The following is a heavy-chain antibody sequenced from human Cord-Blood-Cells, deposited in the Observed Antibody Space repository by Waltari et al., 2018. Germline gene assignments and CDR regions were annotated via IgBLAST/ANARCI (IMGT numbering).Heavy chain of an antibody. CDR3: ARDIAAAGTFAFDI. V-gene: IGHV2-70*04. Sequence: QVTLKESGPALVKPTQTLTLTCTFSGFSLSTSGMRVSWIRQPPGKALEWLARIDWDDDKFYSTSLKTRLTISKDTSKNQVVLTMTNMDPVDTATYYCARDIAAAGTFAFDIWGQGTMVTVSS. CDR1: GFSLSTSGMR. J-gene: IGHJ3*02. CDR2: IDWDDDK. D-gene: IGHD6-13*01.